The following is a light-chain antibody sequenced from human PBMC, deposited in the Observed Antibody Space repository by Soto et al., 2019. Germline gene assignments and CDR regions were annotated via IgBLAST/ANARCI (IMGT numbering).Light chain of an antibody. CDR3: QQSVSLPLS. CDR2: DAS. CDR1: GDITQY. Sequence: DIQMTQSPSSLSASIGDRITITYQTSGDITQYLHWYHHKSPRAPKLLIYDASNLNTGVPARFGGSGFGTHFIFNISSLQPDAAVTYYCQQSVSLPLSFGGGTRLEIK. V-gene: IGKV1-33*01. J-gene: IGKJ4*01.